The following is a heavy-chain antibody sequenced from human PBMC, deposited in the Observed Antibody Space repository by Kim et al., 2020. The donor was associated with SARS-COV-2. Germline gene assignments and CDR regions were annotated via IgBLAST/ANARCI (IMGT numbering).Heavy chain of an antibody. J-gene: IGHJ4*02. D-gene: IGHD4-17*01. Sequence: TNYDPSLKSRVTISVDTSKNQFSLKLSSVTAADTAVYYCAGGFTVTTFDYWGQGTLVTVSS. CDR2: T. V-gene: IGHV4-59*01. CDR3: AGGFTVTTFDY.